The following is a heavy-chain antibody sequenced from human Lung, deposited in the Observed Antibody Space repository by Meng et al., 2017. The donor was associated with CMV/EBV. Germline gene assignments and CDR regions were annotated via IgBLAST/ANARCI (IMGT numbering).Heavy chain of an antibody. CDR1: VFTFRSYW. V-gene: IGHV3-74*01. Sequence: CSASVFTFRSYWMHWVRQAPGKGLVWVSRINSDESTTNYADSVKGRFTISRDNAKSTLYLQMNSLRAEDTAVYYCARDQGGSSRGVDYWGQGTLVTVSS. CDR3: ARDQGGSSRGVDY. D-gene: IGHD1-26*01. J-gene: IGHJ4*02. CDR2: INSDESTT.